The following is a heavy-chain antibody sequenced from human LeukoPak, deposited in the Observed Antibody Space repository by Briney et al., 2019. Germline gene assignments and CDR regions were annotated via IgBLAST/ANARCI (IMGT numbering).Heavy chain of an antibody. CDR1: GYSFTGHY. CDR3: ARALTRYSTAWYGY. D-gene: IGHD6-19*01. J-gene: IGHJ4*02. V-gene: IGHV1-2*02. CDR2: INPKSGGT. Sequence: GASVKVSCKASGYSFTGHYMHWVRQAPGQGLEWMGWINPKSGGTNYAQKFQGRVTLTRDTSITTAYMDLSSLTSDDTALYYCARALTRYSTAWYGYWGQGTLVTVSS.